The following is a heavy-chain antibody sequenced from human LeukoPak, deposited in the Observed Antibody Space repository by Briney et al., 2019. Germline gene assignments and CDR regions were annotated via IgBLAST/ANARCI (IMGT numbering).Heavy chain of an antibody. CDR1: GGSISSYY. J-gene: IGHJ5*02. D-gene: IGHD2-15*01. CDR2: IYYSGST. V-gene: IGHV4-59*08. Sequence: PSETLSLTCTVSGGSISSYYWSWIRQPPGKGLVWIGYIYYSGSTNYNPSLKSRVTISVDTSKNQFSLKLSSVTAADTAVYYCARLVEYCSGGSCYVWFDPWGQGTLVTVSS. CDR3: ARLVEYCSGGSCYVWFDP.